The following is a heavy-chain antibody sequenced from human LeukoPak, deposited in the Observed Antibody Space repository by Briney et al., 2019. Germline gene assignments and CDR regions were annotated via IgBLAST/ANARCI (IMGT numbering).Heavy chain of an antibody. J-gene: IGHJ4*02. D-gene: IGHD1-26*01. CDR3: AVRVVGAAFDYFDY. CDR1: SGSINTYY. CDR2: IYYSGST. V-gene: IGHV4-59*01. Sequence: PSETLSLTCTVSSGSINTYYWNWIRQPPGKGLEWIGYIYYSGSTNYNPSLESRVTISADTSKNQFSLKLNSVTAADTAVYYCAVRVVGAAFDYFDYWGQGSLVTVSS.